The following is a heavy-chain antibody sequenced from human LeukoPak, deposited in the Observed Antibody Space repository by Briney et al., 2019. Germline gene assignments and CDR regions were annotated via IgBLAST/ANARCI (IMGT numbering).Heavy chain of an antibody. V-gene: IGHV3-23*01. CDR1: GFTFSNYA. D-gene: IGHD3-22*01. Sequence: GGSLRLSCAASGFTFSNYAMSWVRQGPGKGLEWVSAISGSGGSTYYEDSVKGRFTISRDISKNTLYLQMNSLRAEDTAVYYCAKGGMGYDSSGYLYFDYWGQGTLVTVSS. CDR3: AKGGMGYDSSGYLYFDY. J-gene: IGHJ4*02. CDR2: ISGSGGST.